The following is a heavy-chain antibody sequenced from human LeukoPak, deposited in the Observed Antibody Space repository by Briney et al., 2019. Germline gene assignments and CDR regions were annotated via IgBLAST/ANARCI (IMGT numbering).Heavy chain of an antibody. V-gene: IGHV4-30-2*01. D-gene: IGHD3-3*01. J-gene: IGHJ5*02. CDR2: IYHSGST. CDR1: GGSISSGGYS. CDR3: ARNYDFWSGYLGWFDP. Sequence: SETLSLTCAVSGGSISSGGYSWSWIRQPPGKGLEWIGYIYHSGSTYYNPSLKSRVTISVDRSKNQFSLKLSSVTAADTAVYYCARNYDFWSGYLGWFDPWGQGTLVTVSS.